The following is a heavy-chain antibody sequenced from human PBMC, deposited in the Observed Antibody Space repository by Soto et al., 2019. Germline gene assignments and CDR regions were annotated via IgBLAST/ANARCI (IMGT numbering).Heavy chain of an antibody. J-gene: IGHJ6*02. CDR2: ISSSSSYI. D-gene: IGHD4-17*01. V-gene: IGHV3-21*01. Sequence: EVQLVESGGGLVKPGGSLRLSCAASGFTFSSYSMNWARQAPEKGLEWVSSISSSSSYIYFADSVKGRFTISRDNAKNSLYLQMNSLRAEDTAVYYCARMYGDYGLNGNYYGMDVWGQGTTVTVSS. CDR1: GFTFSSYS. CDR3: ARMYGDYGLNGNYYGMDV.